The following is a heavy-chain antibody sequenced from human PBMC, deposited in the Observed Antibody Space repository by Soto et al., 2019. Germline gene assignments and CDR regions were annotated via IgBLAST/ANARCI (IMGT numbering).Heavy chain of an antibody. V-gene: IGHV1-69*01. CDR1: GGTFSSYA. CDR2: IIPIFGTA. D-gene: IGHD3-3*01. CDR3: ARVGTIFGVVIIPGWFDP. Sequence: QVQLVQSGAEVKKPGSSVKVSGKASGGTFSSYAISWVGQAPGQGLEWMGGIIPIFGTANYAQKFQGRVTITADESTSTAYMELSSLRSEDTAVYYCARVGTIFGVVIIPGWFDPWGQGTLVTVSS. J-gene: IGHJ5*02.